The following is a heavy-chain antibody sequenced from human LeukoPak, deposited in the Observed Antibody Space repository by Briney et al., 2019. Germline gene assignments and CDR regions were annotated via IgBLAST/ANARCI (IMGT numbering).Heavy chain of an antibody. V-gene: IGHV1-69*05. Sequence: GSSVKVSCKASGGTFSSYAISWVRQAPGQGLEWMGGIIPIFGTANYAQKFQGRVTITTDESTSTAYMELSSLRSEDTAVYYCARDLGYQDHAFDIWGQGTMVTVSS. CDR2: IIPIFGTA. CDR1: GGTFSSYA. CDR3: ARDLGYQDHAFDI. D-gene: IGHD2-2*01. J-gene: IGHJ3*02.